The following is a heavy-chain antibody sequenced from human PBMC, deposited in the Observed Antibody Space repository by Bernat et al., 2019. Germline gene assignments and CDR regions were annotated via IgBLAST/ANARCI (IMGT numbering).Heavy chain of an antibody. V-gene: IGHV4-59*08. J-gene: IGHJ5*02. Sequence: QVQLQESGPGLVKPSETLSLTCTVSGGSISSYYWSWIRQPPGKGLEWIGYIYYSGSTNYNPSLKSRVTISVDTSKNQFSLKLSSVTAADTAVYYCARLFFKRGSWYPGGWFDPWGQGTLVTVSS. CDR3: ARLFFKRGSWYPGGWFDP. D-gene: IGHD6-13*01. CDR1: GGSISSYY. CDR2: IYYSGST.